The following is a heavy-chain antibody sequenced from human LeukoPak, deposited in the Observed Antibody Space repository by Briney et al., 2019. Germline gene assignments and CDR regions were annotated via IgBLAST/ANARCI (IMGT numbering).Heavy chain of an antibody. J-gene: IGHJ4*02. Sequence: GGSLRLSCAASGFTFARFTIHWVRQTPGKGLEWVSLINRRGHTFYADAVKGRFTISRDNSGNSVFLQMNSLRPEDTALYHCAKEVDCPSDCLFFHSWGQGTLVTVSS. CDR2: INRRGHT. V-gene: IGHV3-43*01. D-gene: IGHD2-21*02. CDR3: AKEVDCPSDCLFFHS. CDR1: GFTFARFT.